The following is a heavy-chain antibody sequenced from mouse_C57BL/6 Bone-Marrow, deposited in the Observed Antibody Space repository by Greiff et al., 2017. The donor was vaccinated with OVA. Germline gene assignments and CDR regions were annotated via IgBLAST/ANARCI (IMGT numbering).Heavy chain of an antibody. D-gene: IGHD1-1*01. CDR3: ARAYYGSSYDWYFDV. CDR2: INYDGSST. V-gene: IGHV5-16*01. Sequence: DVKLVESEGGLVQPGSSMKLSCTASGFTFSDYYMAWVRQVPEKGLEWVANINYDGSSTYYLDSLKSRFIISRDNAKNILYLQMSSLKSEDTATYYCARAYYGSSYDWYFDVWGTGTTVTVSS. J-gene: IGHJ1*03. CDR1: GFTFSDYY.